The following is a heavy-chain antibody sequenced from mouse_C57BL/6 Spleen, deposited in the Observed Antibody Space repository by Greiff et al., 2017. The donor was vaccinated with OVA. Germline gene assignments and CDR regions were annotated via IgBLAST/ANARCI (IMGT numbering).Heavy chain of an antibody. Sequence: VQLQQSGAELVRPGASVKLSCKASGYTFTDYYINWVKQRPGQGLEWIARIYPGSGNTYYNEKFKGQATLTAEKSYSSTYMQLSRLTSTDSAFYFCARLDGSSFVGGYWGQGTLVTVSA. CDR2: IYPGSGNT. CDR1: GYTFTDYY. CDR3: ARLDGSSFVGGY. J-gene: IGHJ3*01. D-gene: IGHD1-1*01. V-gene: IGHV1-76*01.